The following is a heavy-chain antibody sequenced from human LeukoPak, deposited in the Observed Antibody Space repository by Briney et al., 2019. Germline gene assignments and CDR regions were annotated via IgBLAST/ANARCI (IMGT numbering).Heavy chain of an antibody. CDR1: GGSFSGYY. J-gene: IGHJ4*02. V-gene: IGHV4-34*01. CDR3: ARGGRQGDY. D-gene: IGHD1-26*01. Sequence: SETLSLTCAVYGGSFSGYYWSWIRQPPGKGLEWIGEINHSGSTNYNPSLKSRATISVDTSKNQFSLKLSSVTAADTAVYYCARGGRQGDYWGQGTLVTVSS. CDR2: INHSGST.